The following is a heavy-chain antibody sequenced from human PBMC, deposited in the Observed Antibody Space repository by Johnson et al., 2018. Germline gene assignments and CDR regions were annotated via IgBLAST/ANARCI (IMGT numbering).Heavy chain of an antibody. Sequence: QVQLQESGPGLVKPSQTLSLTCSVSGGSISSGAYYWTWIRQHPGKGLEWIGYIYYSGSTYYNPSLKSRVTISVDMSKNQFSLKLNSVTAADTAVYYCAREIIAAPCGFDPWGQGTLVTVSS. J-gene: IGHJ5*02. V-gene: IGHV4-31*03. CDR3: AREIIAAPCGFDP. D-gene: IGHD6-13*01. CDR1: GGSISSGAYY. CDR2: IYYSGST.